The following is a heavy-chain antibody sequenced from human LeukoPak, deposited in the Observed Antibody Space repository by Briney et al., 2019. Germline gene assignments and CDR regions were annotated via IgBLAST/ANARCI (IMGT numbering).Heavy chain of an antibody. V-gene: IGHV4-34*01. Sequence: PSETLSLTCAVYGGSFSGYYWSWIRQPPGKGLEWIGEINHSGSTNYNPSLKSRVTISVDTSKNQFSLKLSSVTAADTAVYYRARHSPGGSYYYYYMDVWGKGTPVTVSS. D-gene: IGHD1-26*01. CDR2: INHSGST. CDR3: ARHSPGGSYYYYYMDV. J-gene: IGHJ6*03. CDR1: GGSFSGYY.